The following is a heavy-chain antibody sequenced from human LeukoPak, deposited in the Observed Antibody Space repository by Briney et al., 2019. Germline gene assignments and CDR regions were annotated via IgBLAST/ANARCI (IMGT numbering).Heavy chain of an antibody. CDR2: INHSGST. CDR3: ARGKNYYDSSGYFPISSGMGV. D-gene: IGHD3-22*01. V-gene: IGHV4-34*01. J-gene: IGHJ6*02. CDR1: GGSFSGYY. Sequence: PSETLSLTCAVYGGSFSGYYWSWIRQPPGKGLEWIGEINHSGSTNYNPSLKSRVTISVDTSKNQFSLKLSSVTAADTAVYYCARGKNYYDSSGYFPISSGMGVWGQGTTVTVSS.